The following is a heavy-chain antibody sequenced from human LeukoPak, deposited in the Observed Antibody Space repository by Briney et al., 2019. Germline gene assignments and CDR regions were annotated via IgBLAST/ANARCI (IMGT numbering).Heavy chain of an antibody. D-gene: IGHD6-13*01. CDR1: GFTVSSNY. CDR2: IYSGGST. J-gene: IGHJ5*02. Sequence: GGSLRLSCAASGFTVSSNYMSWVRQAPGKGLEWVSVIYSGGSTYYADSVKGRFTISRDNSKNTLYLQMNSLRAEDTAVYYCARSLGWRDLKEREYSSSWFDPWGQGTLVTVSS. V-gene: IGHV3-66*01. CDR3: ARSLGWRDLKEREYSSSWFDP.